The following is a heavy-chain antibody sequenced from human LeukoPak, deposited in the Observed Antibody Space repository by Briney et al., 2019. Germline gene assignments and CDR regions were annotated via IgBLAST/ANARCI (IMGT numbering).Heavy chain of an antibody. CDR1: GFTFSRYA. J-gene: IGHJ4*02. V-gene: IGHV3-21*05. CDR2: INTDSSDI. D-gene: IGHD2-2*01. Sequence: GGSPRLSCAASGFTFSRYAMNWVRQAPGKGLEWVSYINTDSSDIHYADSVKGRFTISRDNARNTLYLQLSSLRAEDSAVYYCARDTFQPGLIDSWGQGTLVTVSS. CDR3: ARDTFQPGLIDS.